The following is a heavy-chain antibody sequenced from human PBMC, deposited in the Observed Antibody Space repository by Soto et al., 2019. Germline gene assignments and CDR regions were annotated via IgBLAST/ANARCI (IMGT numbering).Heavy chain of an antibody. CDR2: ISFDGEKK. CDR1: GFTFTKYA. Sequence: QAHLVESGGGVVQPGGSLRLSCAASGFTFTKYALHWVRQAPGKGLEWLAVISFDGEKKYYADSVKGRFIISRDNFKSTLYLKMNSLRAEDAALYFCGREDDYNYSYFNYGVDVWGQGTTVIVSS. CDR3: GREDDYNYSYFNYGVDV. V-gene: IGHV3-30*04. J-gene: IGHJ6*02. D-gene: IGHD5-18*01.